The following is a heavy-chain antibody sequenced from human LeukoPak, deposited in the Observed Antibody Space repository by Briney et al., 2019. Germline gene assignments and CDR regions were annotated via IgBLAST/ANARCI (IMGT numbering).Heavy chain of an antibody. CDR3: AGGIAAAGLQFDY. J-gene: IGHJ4*02. D-gene: IGHD6-13*01. V-gene: IGHV4-34*01. CDR1: GGSFSGYY. Sequence: PSETLSLTCAVYGGSFSGYYWSWIRQPPGKGLEWIGEINHSGSTNYNPSPKSRVTISVDTSKNQFSLKLSSVTAADTAVYYCAGGIAAAGLQFDYWGQGTLVTVSS. CDR2: INHSGST.